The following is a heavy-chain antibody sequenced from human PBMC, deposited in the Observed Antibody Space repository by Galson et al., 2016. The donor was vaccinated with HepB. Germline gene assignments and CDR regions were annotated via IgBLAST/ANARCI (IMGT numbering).Heavy chain of an antibody. CDR2: IVVGSGDT. V-gene: IGHV1-58*01. J-gene: IGHJ4*02. Sequence: SVKVSCKASGFTFSSSAVQWVRQTRGQRLEWIGWIVVGSGDTNYAQKFQGRVTFTRDILTSTAYMELSGLRSEDTAVYYCAALRYFDWLTTQHAFDSWGQGTLVTVSS. CDR3: AALRYFDWLTTQHAFDS. CDR1: GFTFSSSA. D-gene: IGHD3-9*01.